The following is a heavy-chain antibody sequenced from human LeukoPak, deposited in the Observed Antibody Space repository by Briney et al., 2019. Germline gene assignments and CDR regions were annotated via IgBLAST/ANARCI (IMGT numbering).Heavy chain of an antibody. J-gene: IGHJ6*03. CDR3: AGSMIRDNYYYYMDV. D-gene: IGHD3-10*01. CDR1: GGSIRSYY. CDR2: VYTIGT. V-gene: IGHV4-4*07. Sequence: SETLSLTCTVSGGSIRSYYWNWIRQPASKRLEWIGRVYTIGTNYHPSLKSRVTMSVDTSKEQISLKLSSVTAADTAVYYCAGSMIRDNYYYYMDVWGKGSTVTVS.